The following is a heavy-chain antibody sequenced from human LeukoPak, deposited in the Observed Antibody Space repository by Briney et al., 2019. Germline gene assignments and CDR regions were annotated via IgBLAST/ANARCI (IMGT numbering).Heavy chain of an antibody. CDR2: ISSSGSAI. D-gene: IGHD2-15*01. CDR1: GFTFSNNE. J-gene: IGHJ4*02. CDR3: ARGWYQYYFDC. V-gene: IGHV3-48*03. Sequence: PGGSVRLSCAAPGFTFSNNEMNWVRQAPGKGLEWVSYISSSGSAIYYADSVKGRFTISRDNAKNSLYLQMNSLRAEDTAVYYCARGWYQYYFDCWGQGTLVTVSS.